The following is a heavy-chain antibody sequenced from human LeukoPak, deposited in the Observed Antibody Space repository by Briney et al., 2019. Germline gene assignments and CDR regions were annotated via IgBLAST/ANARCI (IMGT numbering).Heavy chain of an antibody. CDR1: GFTFDDYA. Sequence: GGSLRLSCAASGFTFDDYAMHWVRQAPGKGLEWVSGISWNSGSIGYADSVKGRFTISRDNAKNSLYLQMNSLRAEDTALYYCAKDSDPRNTYSSSWYGYAFDIWGQGTMVTVSS. D-gene: IGHD6-13*01. V-gene: IGHV3-9*01. CDR3: AKDSDPRNTYSSSWYGYAFDI. CDR2: ISWNSGSI. J-gene: IGHJ3*02.